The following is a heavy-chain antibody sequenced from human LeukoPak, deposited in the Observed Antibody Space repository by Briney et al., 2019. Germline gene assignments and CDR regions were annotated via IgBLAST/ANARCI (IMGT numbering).Heavy chain of an antibody. CDR1: RGPITSGTYY. Sequence: PSQTLSLTCSVSRGPITSGTYYWNWIRHHPEKGLEWIGYIFHSGVSYYNPSLKSRLNLSIDTSKNQFSLKLTSVTAADTAVYYCARSRSHPGFLDSTGSFLGPSSGADWWGQGTRVTVSS. D-gene: IGHD3-22*01. V-gene: IGHV4-31*03. CDR2: IFHSGVS. J-gene: IGHJ1*01. CDR3: ARSRSHPGFLDSTGSFLGPSSGADW.